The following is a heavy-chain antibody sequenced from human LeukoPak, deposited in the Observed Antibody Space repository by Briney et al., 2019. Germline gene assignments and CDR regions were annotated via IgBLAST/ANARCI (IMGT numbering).Heavy chain of an antibody. CDR2: ISSSGGST. D-gene: IGHD3-10*01. V-gene: IGHV3-11*01. CDR1: GFPFSDYY. Sequence: PGGSLRLSCAASGFPFSDYYMSWIRQAPGKGLEWVSYISSSGGSTYYADSVKGRFTVSRDNSKNTLYLQMNSLRAEDTAVYYCAKNVRLLWFGELSLFDYWGQGTLVTVSS. J-gene: IGHJ4*02. CDR3: AKNVRLLWFGELSLFDY.